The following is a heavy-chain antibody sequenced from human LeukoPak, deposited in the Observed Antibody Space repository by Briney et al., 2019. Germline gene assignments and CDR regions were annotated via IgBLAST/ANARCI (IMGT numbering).Heavy chain of an antibody. Sequence: GGSLRLSCAASGFGFSNYAVHWVRQAPGKGLDWVAAISYDGSNEYYADSVKGRFTISRDNSKNTLFLQMNSLRAEDTAVYYCAKTFYTQYFGEVLDYWGQGTLVTVSS. V-gene: IGHV3-30*04. CDR3: AKTFYTQYFGEVLDY. CDR2: ISYDGSNE. J-gene: IGHJ4*02. CDR1: GFGFSNYA. D-gene: IGHD3-10*01.